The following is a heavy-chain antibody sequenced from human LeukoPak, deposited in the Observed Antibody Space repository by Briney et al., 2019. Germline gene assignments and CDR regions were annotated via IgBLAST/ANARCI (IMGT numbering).Heavy chain of an antibody. J-gene: IGHJ4*02. CDR2: ISGSGGST. CDR3: AKVYDSSGYYYVD. CDR1: GFTFSSSA. V-gene: IGHV3-23*01. D-gene: IGHD3-22*01. Sequence: GGSLRLSCAASGFTFSSSAMSWVRQAPGKGLEWVSAISGSGGSTYSAGSVKGRFTISRDNSKNTLYLQMNSLGAEDTAVYYCAKVYDSSGYYYVDWGQGTLVTVSS.